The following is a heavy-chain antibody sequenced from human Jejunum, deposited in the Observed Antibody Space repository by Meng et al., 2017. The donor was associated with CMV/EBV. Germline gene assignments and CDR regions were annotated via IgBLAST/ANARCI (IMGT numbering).Heavy chain of an antibody. CDR2: ISSSSSAI. CDR1: GFSFSNNH. V-gene: IGHV3-48*02. J-gene: IGHJ4*02. Sequence: CAASGFSFSNNHMNWVRQAPGRGLEWISYISSSSSAIEYADSVKGRFTSSRDNAKSSMYLQMNSLRDEDTAVYYCARIRSSPGGGDWGQGTRVTVSS. CDR3: ARIRSSPGGGD. D-gene: IGHD6-13*01.